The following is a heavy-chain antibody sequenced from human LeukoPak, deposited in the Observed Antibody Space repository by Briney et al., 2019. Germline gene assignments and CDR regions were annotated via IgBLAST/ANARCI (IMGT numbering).Heavy chain of an antibody. D-gene: IGHD1-14*01. CDR3: ARAGRTPFDALDF. Sequence: SETLSLTCTVSGGSIRSYYWSWIRQPAGEGLEWIGRIYASGSTDYNPSLKSRVTMSVDTSKNQFSLKLTSVTAADTAVYYCARAGRTPFDALDFWGQGTLVTVSS. CDR2: IYASGST. V-gene: IGHV4-4*07. J-gene: IGHJ3*01. CDR1: GGSIRSYY.